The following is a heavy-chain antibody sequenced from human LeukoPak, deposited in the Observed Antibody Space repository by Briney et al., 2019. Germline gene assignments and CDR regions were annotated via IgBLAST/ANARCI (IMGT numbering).Heavy chain of an antibody. Sequence: ASVKVSCKASGYTFTGYYMHWVRQAPGQGLEWMGWINPNSGGTNYAQKFQGRVTMTRDTSISTAYMELSRLRSDDTAVYYCARDVGEQLVTNWFDPWGQGTLVTVSS. CDR3: ARDVGEQLVTNWFDP. V-gene: IGHV1-2*02. D-gene: IGHD6-6*01. CDR2: INPNSGGT. CDR1: GYTFTGYY. J-gene: IGHJ5*02.